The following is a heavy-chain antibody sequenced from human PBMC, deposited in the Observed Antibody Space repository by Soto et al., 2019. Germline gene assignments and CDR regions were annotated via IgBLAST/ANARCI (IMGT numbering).Heavy chain of an antibody. Sequence: EVQLVESGGGLVQPGGSLRLACAASGFSVSDNYMNWVRQAPGKGLEWVSVIFSGGSTYYAHSVKGRFTISRHNSENTLYLKMSSLRVENTAVYYCKSRDYWGRGTLVTVSS. J-gene: IGHJ4*02. CDR3: KSRDY. V-gene: IGHV3-53*04. CDR2: IFSGGST. CDR1: GFSVSDNY.